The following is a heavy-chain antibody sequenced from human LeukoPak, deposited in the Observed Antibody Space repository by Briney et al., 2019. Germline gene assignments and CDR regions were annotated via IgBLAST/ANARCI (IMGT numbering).Heavy chain of an antibody. V-gene: IGHV3-30-3*01. CDR1: GFSFSSYA. J-gene: IGHJ6*02. CDR3: AREVAVSGTENGAFNV. D-gene: IGHD6-19*01. Sequence: AGGSLRLSCAASGFSFSSYAMHWVRQAPGKGLEGVAVISFDGTNKYYADSVKGRLTISRDNSENTLHLQMNSLRAEDTAAYFCAREVAVSGTENGAFNVWGPGTTVTVSS. CDR2: ISFDGTNK.